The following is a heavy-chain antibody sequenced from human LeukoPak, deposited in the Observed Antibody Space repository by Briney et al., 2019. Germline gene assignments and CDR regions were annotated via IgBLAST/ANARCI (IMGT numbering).Heavy chain of an antibody. CDR3: ARSLGTTRLHRDCFDV. V-gene: IGHV3-66*02. CDR2: ISSDGIT. CDR1: GFAVSSHY. D-gene: IGHD1-1*01. J-gene: IGHJ3*01. Sequence: GGSLRLSCAASGFAVSSHYMSWVRQAPGKGLEWVSIISSDGITSYADSIKGRFTISRDNSRNTVYLQMSSLRPEDTAVYYCARSLGTTRLHRDCFDVWGQGTVVTVSS.